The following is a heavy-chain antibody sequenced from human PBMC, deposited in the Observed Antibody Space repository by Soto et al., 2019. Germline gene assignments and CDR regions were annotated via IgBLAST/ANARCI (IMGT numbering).Heavy chain of an antibody. CDR3: ARGDTRNYANFDY. J-gene: IGHJ4*02. D-gene: IGHD1-7*01. V-gene: IGHV4-34*01. Sequence: VQLQQGGAGLLKPSETLSLTCAVYGGSFSGYYWSWIRQPPGKGLEWIGEINHSGSTNYNPSLKSRVTISVDTSKNQVSLKLSSVTAADTAVYYCARGDTRNYANFDYWGQGTLVTVSS. CDR1: GGSFSGYY. CDR2: INHSGST.